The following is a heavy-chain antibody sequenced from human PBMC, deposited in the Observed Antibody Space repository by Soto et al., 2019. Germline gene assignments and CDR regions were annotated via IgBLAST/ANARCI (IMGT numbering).Heavy chain of an antibody. CDR1: GFTFSSYS. D-gene: IGHD6-19*01. CDR2: ISTSSSYI. Sequence: PGWSLRLSCAASGFTFSSYSMNWVRQAPGKGLEWVSPISTSSSYIHYADSVKGRFTISRDNAKNSMYLQMNSLKTEDTAVYYCTTDGGTVPQWLYFAYWGRGTLVTVSS. V-gene: IGHV3-21*03. CDR3: TTDGGTVPQWLYFAY. J-gene: IGHJ4*02.